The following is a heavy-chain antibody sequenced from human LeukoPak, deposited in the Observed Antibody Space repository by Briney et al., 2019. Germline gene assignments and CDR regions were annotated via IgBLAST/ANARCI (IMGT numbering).Heavy chain of an antibody. CDR2: TYYSGST. D-gene: IGHD3-3*01. CDR1: GGSISSSSYY. CDR3: ASQPYDFWSGYRCGYYYYMDV. J-gene: IGHJ6*03. Sequence: PSETLSLTCTVSGGSISSSSYYWGWIRQPPGKGLEWIGSTYYSGSTYYNPSLKSRVTISVDTSKNQFSLKLSSVTAADTAVYYCASQPYDFWSGYRCGYYYYMDVWGKGTTVTVSS. V-gene: IGHV4-39*07.